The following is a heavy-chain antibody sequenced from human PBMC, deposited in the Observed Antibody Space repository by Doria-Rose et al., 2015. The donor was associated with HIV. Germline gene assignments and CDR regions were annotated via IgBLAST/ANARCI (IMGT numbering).Heavy chain of an antibody. CDR1: GVSLSSPGMG. CDR3: ARIKSSRWYHKYYFDF. Sequence: QVTLKESGPVLVKPTETLTLTCTVSGVSLSSPGMGVSWTRQPPGKALEWLANIFSDDERSYKTSLKSRPTISRGTSKSQVVLTMTDMDPVDTATYYCARIKSSRWYHKYYFDFWGQGTLVIVSA. CDR2: IFSDDER. D-gene: IGHD6-13*01. J-gene: IGHJ4*02. V-gene: IGHV2-26*01.